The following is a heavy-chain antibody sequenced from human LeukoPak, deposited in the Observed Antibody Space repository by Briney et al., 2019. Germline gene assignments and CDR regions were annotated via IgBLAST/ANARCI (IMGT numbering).Heavy chain of an antibody. D-gene: IGHD7-27*01. V-gene: IGHV4-59*01. CDR1: GDSITSYY. Sequence: SETLSLTCTVSGDSITSYYWSWIRQPPGKGLEWIGYIYYSGTTSYKPSLRSRVTLSVDTSKNQFSLKLSSVTAADTAVYFCARVDAWGAFDIWGHGTMVTVSS. CDR3: ARVDAWGAFDI. CDR2: IYYSGTT. J-gene: IGHJ3*02.